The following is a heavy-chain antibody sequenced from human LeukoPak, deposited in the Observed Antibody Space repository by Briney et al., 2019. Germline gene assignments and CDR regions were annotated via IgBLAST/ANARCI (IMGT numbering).Heavy chain of an antibody. Sequence: ASVKVSCKASGYTFTRYDINWVRQAPGQGLEWMGIINPSGGSTSYAQKFQGRVTMTRDTSTSTVYMELSSLRSEDTAVYYCARDLRWSGSYRGGDYYYYYGMDVWGQGTTVTVSS. D-gene: IGHD1-26*01. CDR1: GYTFTRYD. J-gene: IGHJ6*02. CDR2: INPSGGST. V-gene: IGHV1-46*01. CDR3: ARDLRWSGSYRGGDYYYYYGMDV.